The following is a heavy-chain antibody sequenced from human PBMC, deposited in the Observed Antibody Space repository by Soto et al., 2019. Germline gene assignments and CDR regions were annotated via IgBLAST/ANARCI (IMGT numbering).Heavy chain of an antibody. Sequence: EVQLLESGGGLVQPGGSLRLSCAASGFTFSSYAMSWVRQAPGKGLEWVSAISGSGGSTYYADSVKGRFTISRDNSKNTLYLQMNSLRAEDTAVYYCAKDLEYSSSFAVEIPQSSFDYWGQGTLVTVSS. V-gene: IGHV3-23*01. D-gene: IGHD6-6*01. CDR2: ISGSGGST. J-gene: IGHJ4*02. CDR1: GFTFSSYA. CDR3: AKDLEYSSSFAVEIPQSSFDY.